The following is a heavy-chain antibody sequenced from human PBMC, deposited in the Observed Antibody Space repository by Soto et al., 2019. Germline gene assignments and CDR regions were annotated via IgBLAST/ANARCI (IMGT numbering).Heavy chain of an antibody. CDR1: GFTFSSYW. V-gene: IGHV3-74*01. D-gene: IGHD3-22*01. J-gene: IGHJ4*02. CDR3: ARGPWYYYDSSGIDYFDY. Sequence: GSLRLSCAASGFTFSSYWMHWVRQAPGKGLVWVSRINSDGSSTSYADSVKGRFTISRDNAKNTLYLQMNSLRAEDTAVYYCARGPWYYYDSSGIDYFDYWGQGTLVTVSS. CDR2: INSDGSST.